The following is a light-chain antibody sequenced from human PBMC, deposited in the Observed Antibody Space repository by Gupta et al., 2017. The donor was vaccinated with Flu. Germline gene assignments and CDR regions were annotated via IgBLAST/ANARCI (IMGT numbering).Light chain of an antibody. J-gene: IGKJ4*01. CDR1: QSLLYDGNNKNY. CDR2: WAS. CDR3: QQDYLHET. Sequence: DIVVTQSPDSLAVSLGERATINCKSSQSLLYDGNNKNYLAWYQQKPGQPLKLLIYWASTRASGVTERFSGRGYETYFTLTSSSRQDEDVAVYYGQQDYLHETFGGGTMVEI. V-gene: IGKV4-1*01.